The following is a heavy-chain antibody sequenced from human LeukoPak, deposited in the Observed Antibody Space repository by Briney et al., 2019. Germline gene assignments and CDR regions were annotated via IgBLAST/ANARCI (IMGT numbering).Heavy chain of an antibody. D-gene: IGHD2-2*01. CDR3: ARAVGYCSSTSCYSPYFDL. J-gene: IGHJ2*01. V-gene: IGHV4-61*02. CDR1: GGSISSGSYY. Sequence: SETLSLTCTVSGGSISSGSYYWSWIRQPAGKGLEWIGRIYTSGSTNYNPSLKSRVTISVDTSKNQFSLKLSSVTAADTAVYYCARAVGYCSSTSCYSPYFDLWGRGTLVTVSS. CDR2: IYTSGST.